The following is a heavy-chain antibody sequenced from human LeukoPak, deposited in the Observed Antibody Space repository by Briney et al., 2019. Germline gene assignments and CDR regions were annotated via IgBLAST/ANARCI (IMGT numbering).Heavy chain of an antibody. CDR3: AETDLQYTAMVRFFDY. Sequence: GGSLRLSCAASGFTFSSYAMSWVRQAPGKGLEWVSAISGSGGSTYYADSVKGRFTISRDNSKNTLYLQMNSLRAEDTAVYYCAETDLQYTAMVRFFDYWGQGTLVTVSS. J-gene: IGHJ4*02. CDR1: GFTFSSYA. V-gene: IGHV3-23*01. CDR2: ISGSGGST. D-gene: IGHD5-18*01.